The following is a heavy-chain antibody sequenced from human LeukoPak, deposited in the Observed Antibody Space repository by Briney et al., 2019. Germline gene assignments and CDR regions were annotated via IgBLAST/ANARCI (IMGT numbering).Heavy chain of an antibody. Sequence: ASVKVSCKASGYTFTGYYMHWVRQAPGHGLEWMGWINPNRGGTNYAQKFQGRVTLTRDTSISTAYMELSRLRSDDTAVYYCASEAARLGSPVDWGQGTLVTVSS. CDR1: GYTFTGYY. CDR3: ASEAARLGSPVD. CDR2: INPNRGGT. V-gene: IGHV1-2*02. J-gene: IGHJ4*02. D-gene: IGHD6-6*01.